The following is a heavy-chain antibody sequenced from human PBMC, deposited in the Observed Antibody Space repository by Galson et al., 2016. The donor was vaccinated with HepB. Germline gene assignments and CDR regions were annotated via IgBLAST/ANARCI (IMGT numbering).Heavy chain of an antibody. V-gene: IGHV3-74*01. CDR2: INSDGTIS. J-gene: IGHJ5*02. CDR3: VRDHSVVPTTASNWFDP. CDR1: GFAFSSHW. Sequence: SLRLSCAASGFAFSSHWMHWVRQDLGKGLVWVSRINSDGTISHYADSVKGRFTISRDNAKNTPYLQMNGLRAEDTAVYFCVRDHSVVPTTASNWFDPWGRGTLVTVSS. D-gene: IGHD4-23*01.